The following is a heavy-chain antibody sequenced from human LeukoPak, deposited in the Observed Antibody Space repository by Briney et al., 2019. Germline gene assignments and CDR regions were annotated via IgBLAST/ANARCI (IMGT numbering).Heavy chain of an antibody. CDR1: GYRFTSYW. J-gene: IGHJ3*02. D-gene: IGHD3-10*01. CDR3: ATNTMFRGIHAFDI. V-gene: IGHV5-51*01. CDR2: IYPGDSDT. Sequence: PGESLKISCKGSGYRFTSYWIGWVRQMPGKGLEWMGIIYPGDSDTRDSPSFQGQVTISADRSISTAYLQWSNLKASDSAMYYCATNTMFRGIHAFDIWGQGTMVTVSS.